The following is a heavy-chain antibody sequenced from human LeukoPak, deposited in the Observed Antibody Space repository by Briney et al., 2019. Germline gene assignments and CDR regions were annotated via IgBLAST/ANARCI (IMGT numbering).Heavy chain of an antibody. CDR3: ASSDYYDSSGPLYWYFDL. D-gene: IGHD3-22*01. V-gene: IGHV4-4*02. J-gene: IGHJ2*01. CDR1: GGSISSSNW. CDR2: IYHSGST. Sequence: SGTLSLTCAVSGGSISSSNWWSWVRQPPGKGLEWIGEIYHSGSTNYNPSLKSRVTISVDKSKYQFSLKLSSVTAADTAVYYCASSDYYDSSGPLYWYFDLWGRGTLVTVSS.